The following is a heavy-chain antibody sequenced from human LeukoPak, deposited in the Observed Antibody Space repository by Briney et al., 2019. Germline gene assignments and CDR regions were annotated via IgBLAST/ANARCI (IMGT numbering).Heavy chain of an antibody. Sequence: PSETLSLTCAVSGSSVSSGYHWGWIRQPPGKGLEWIGSVYQSGKTYHSPSLKGRVTLSIDTSKNQFSLKLSDVTAADTAVYYCARRDFWNGYFNFWGQGTRVTVSS. V-gene: IGHV4-38-2*01. J-gene: IGHJ4*02. CDR2: VYQSGKT. CDR1: GSSVSSGYH. CDR3: ARRDFWNGYFNF. D-gene: IGHD3-3*01.